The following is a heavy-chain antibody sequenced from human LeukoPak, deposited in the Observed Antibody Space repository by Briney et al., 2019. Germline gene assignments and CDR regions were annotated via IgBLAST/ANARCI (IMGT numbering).Heavy chain of an antibody. CDR1: GFTFSSYE. J-gene: IGHJ3*02. V-gene: IGHV3-23*01. Sequence: GGSLRLSCAASGFTFSSYEMNWVRQAPGKGLEWVSFITTSGGATYYADSVKGRFTISRDNSKNTLYLQMNSLRAEDTAVYYCVKRVTGNAFDIWGQGTMVTVSS. CDR3: VKRVTGNAFDI. CDR2: ITTSGGAT. D-gene: IGHD2-21*02.